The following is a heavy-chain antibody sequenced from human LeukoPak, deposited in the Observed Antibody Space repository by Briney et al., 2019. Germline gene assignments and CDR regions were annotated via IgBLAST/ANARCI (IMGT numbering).Heavy chain of an antibody. V-gene: IGHV4-39*07. CDR3: ARGDFKLVSAFDI. CDR1: GGSISSSSYY. J-gene: IGHJ3*02. Sequence: SETLSLTCTVSGGSISSSSYYWGWIRQPPGKGLEWIGSIYYSGSTYYNPSLKSRVTISVDTSKNQFSLKLSSVTAADTAVYYCARGDFKLVSAFDIWGQGTMVTVSS. CDR2: IYYSGST. D-gene: IGHD3-3*01.